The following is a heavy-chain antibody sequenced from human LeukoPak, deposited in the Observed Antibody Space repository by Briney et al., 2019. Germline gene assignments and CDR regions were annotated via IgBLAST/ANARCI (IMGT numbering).Heavy chain of an antibody. CDR3: TRGQDRYGYGDHGWFDP. V-gene: IGHV3-48*03. J-gene: IGHJ5*02. CDR2: IRSSGDLM. CDR1: GFSFSTSD. D-gene: IGHD4-17*01. Sequence: GGSLRLSCTAASGFSFSTSDMNWVRQAPGKGLEWISYIRSSGDLMYYAESVKGRFSISRDNAKNSLFLQMNSLRVEDTAIYYCTRGQDRYGYGDHGWFDPWGQGTLVTVSS.